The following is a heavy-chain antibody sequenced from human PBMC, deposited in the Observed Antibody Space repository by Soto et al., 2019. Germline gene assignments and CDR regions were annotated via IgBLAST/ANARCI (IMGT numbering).Heavy chain of an antibody. J-gene: IGHJ6*02. CDR1: GLTFSNYA. V-gene: IGHV3-23*01. CDR2: ISGSGDTT. Sequence: EVQLLESGGGLVQPGGSLRLSCAASGLTFSNYAMSWVRQAPGKGLEWVSAISGSGDTTYYADSVRGRFSISRDNSKNTLYLQIHSLRAEDTAIYHCAKTRASSASWNGFYGVDVWGQGTTVTVSS. CDR3: AKTRASSASWNGFYGVDV. D-gene: IGHD3-3*01.